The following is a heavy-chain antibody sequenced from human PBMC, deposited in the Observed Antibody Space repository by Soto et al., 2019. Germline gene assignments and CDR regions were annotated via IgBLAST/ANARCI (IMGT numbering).Heavy chain of an antibody. CDR2: ISGSGGST. V-gene: IGHV3-23*01. Sequence: GGSLRLSCAASGFTFSSYAMSWVRQAPGKGLEWVSAISGSGGSTYYADSVKGRFTISRDNSKNTLYLQMNSLRAEDTAVYYCAKDRGWGYYDSSGYPHAFDIWGQGTMVTVSS. CDR3: AKDRGWGYYDSSGYPHAFDI. J-gene: IGHJ3*02. CDR1: GFTFSSYA. D-gene: IGHD3-22*01.